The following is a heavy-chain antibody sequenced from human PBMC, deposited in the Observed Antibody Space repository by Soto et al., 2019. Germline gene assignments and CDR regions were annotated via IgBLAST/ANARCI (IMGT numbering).Heavy chain of an antibody. CDR3: TTVTYYDFWSGYVDY. V-gene: IGHV3-15*01. D-gene: IGHD3-3*01. J-gene: IGHJ4*02. CDR2: IKNKTDGGTT. Sequence: GGSLRLSCAASGFTFSNAWMSWVRQAPGKGLEWVGRIKNKTDGGTTDYAAPVKGRFTISRDDSKNTLYLQMNSLKTEDTAVYYCTTVTYYDFWSGYVDYWGQGTLVTVSS. CDR1: GFTFSNAW.